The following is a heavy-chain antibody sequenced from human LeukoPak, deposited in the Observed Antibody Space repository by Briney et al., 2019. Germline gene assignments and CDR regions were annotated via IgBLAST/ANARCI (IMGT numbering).Heavy chain of an antibody. CDR1: GGSFSFYY. J-gene: IGHJ6*03. D-gene: IGHD3-3*01. CDR2: INHSGSA. V-gene: IGHV4-34*01. Sequence: SETLSLTCAVYGGSFSFYYWSWIRQPPGKGLEWIGEINHSGSANYNPSLKSPVTISVDTSKNQCSLKLSSVTAAATAVYYCARGYDFWSGYYPLSYMDVWGKGTTVTVSS. CDR3: ARGYDFWSGYYPLSYMDV.